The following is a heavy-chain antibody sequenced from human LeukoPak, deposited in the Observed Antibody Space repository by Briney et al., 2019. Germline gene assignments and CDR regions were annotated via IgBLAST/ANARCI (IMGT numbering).Heavy chain of an antibody. Sequence: SETLSLTCTVSGGSISSGSYYWSWIRQPAGKGLEWIGRIYTSGSTNYNPSLKSRVTISVDTSKNQFSLKLSSVTAADTAVYYCARATKGRSNWFDPWGQGTLVTVSS. V-gene: IGHV4-61*02. CDR3: ARATKGRSNWFDP. J-gene: IGHJ5*02. D-gene: IGHD5-12*01. CDR2: IYTSGST. CDR1: GGSISSGSYY.